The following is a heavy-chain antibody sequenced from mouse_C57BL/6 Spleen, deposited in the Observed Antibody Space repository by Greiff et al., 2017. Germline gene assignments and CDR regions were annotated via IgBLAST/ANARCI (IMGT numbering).Heavy chain of an antibody. J-gene: IGHJ4*01. CDR2: INPGSGGT. D-gene: IGHD1-1*01. CDR3: ARYVTTVVEDAMDY. CDR1: GYAFTNYL. V-gene: IGHV1-54*01. Sequence: VQLQQSGAELVRPGTSVKVSCKASGYAFTNYLIEWVKQRPGQGLEWIGVINPGSGGTNYNEKFKGKATLTADKSSSTAYMQLSSLTSEDSAVYFCARYVTTVVEDAMDYWGQGTSVTVSA.